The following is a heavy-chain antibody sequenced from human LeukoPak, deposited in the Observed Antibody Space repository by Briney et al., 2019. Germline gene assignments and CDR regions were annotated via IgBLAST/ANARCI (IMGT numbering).Heavy chain of an antibody. V-gene: IGHV4-59*01. J-gene: IGHJ4*02. CDR1: GGSISSYY. CDR2: IYYSGST. Sequence: PSETLSLTCTASGGSISSYYWSWIRQPPGKGLEWIGYIYYSGSTNYNPSLKRRVTISVDTSNNQFSLKLSSVAAADTAVYYWARGRAPHYFDCWGQGTLVTVSS. CDR3: ARGRAPHYFDC.